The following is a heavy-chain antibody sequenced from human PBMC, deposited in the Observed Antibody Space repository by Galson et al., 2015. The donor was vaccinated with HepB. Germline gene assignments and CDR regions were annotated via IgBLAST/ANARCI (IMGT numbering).Heavy chain of an antibody. CDR3: ARGRYDFWSGHNWFDP. V-gene: IGHV4-34*01. D-gene: IGHD3-3*01. Sequence: LSLTCAVYGGSFSGYYWSWIRQPPGKGLEWIGEINHSGSTNYNPSLKSRVTISVDTSKNQFSLKLSSVTAADTAVYYCARGRYDFWSGHNWFDPWGQGTLVTVSS. J-gene: IGHJ5*02. CDR1: GGSFSGYY. CDR2: INHSGST.